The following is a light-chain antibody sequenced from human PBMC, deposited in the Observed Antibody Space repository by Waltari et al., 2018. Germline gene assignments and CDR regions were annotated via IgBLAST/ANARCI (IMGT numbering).Light chain of an antibody. CDR2: WAT. J-gene: IGKJ2*01. CDR1: QSVLYSSNNKNN. V-gene: IGKV4-1*01. Sequence: DIVMAQSPDSLAVSLGERATINCQSRQSVLYSSNNKNNLAWNQQKAGQPPKKLIYWATTRESGVPDRFSGSGSGTDFTLTISSLQAEDVAVYYCQQYYTTPYTFGQGTKLEIK. CDR3: QQYYTTPYT.